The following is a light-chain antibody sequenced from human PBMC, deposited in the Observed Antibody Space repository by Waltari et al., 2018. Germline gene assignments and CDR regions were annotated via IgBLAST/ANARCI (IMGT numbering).Light chain of an antibody. CDR1: QSLLHSNGYNY. J-gene: IGKJ2*03. Sequence: DIVMTQSPLSLPVTPGEPASISCRSSQSLLHSNGYNYLDCYLQKPGQSPQLLIYLGSNRVCGVPDRFSGRGSGTDFTLKISRVEAEDFGVYYCMQALQTPYSFGQGTKLEIK. V-gene: IGKV2-28*01. CDR2: LGS. CDR3: MQALQTPYS.